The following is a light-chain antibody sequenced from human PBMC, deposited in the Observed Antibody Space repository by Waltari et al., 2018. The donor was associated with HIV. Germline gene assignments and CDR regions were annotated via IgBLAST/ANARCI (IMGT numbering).Light chain of an antibody. CDR2: EVN. CDR1: SSDVGGFDY. Sequence: QSALTQPPSASGSPGQSVTISCTGTSSDVGGFDYVSWYHQQPPKAPKLILYEVNRRPSGVPARFSGSKSGNTASLTVSGLQPEDEGDYYCSSYNDANDVVFGGGTKLTVL. V-gene: IGLV2-8*01. J-gene: IGLJ2*01. CDR3: SSYNDANDVV.